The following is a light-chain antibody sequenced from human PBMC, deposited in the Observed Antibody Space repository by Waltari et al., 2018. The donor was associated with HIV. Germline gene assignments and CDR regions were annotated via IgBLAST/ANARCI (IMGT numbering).Light chain of an antibody. J-gene: IGKJ5*01. Sequence: DIQLTQSPSFLAASVGDRVTITCRASQGVNMNLAWYQEKSAKAPKLLIYSASTLQSGVPSRFSGSGSGTEFTLTITSLQPDDFATYFCQQFRSFPPTFGQGTRLE. CDR2: SAS. CDR3: QQFRSFPPT. V-gene: IGKV1-9*01. CDR1: QGVNMN.